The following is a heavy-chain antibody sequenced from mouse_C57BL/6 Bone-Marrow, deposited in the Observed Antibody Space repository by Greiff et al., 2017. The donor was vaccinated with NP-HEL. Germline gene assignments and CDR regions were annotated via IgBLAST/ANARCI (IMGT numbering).Heavy chain of an antibody. J-gene: IGHJ4*01. CDR3: AREEITTYAMDY. D-gene: IGHD1-1*01. CDR1: GYIFTSYW. V-gene: IGHV1-76*01. Sequence: VQLKQSGAELVRPGTSVKLSCKTSGYIFTSYWIHRVKQRSGQGLECIARIYPGTGSTYYNEKFKGKATLTADKSSSTAYMQLSSLKSEDSAVYFCAREEITTYAMDYWGQGTSVTVSS. CDR2: IYPGTGST.